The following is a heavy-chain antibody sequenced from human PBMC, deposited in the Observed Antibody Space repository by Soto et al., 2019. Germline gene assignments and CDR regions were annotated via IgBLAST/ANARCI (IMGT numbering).Heavy chain of an antibody. D-gene: IGHD5-18*01. CDR1: GGSTSSSNC. CDR2: IYHSRST. V-gene: IGHV4-4*02. CDR3: ASVSGGGYGLEY. J-gene: IGHJ4*02. Sequence: QVQLQESGPGLLKPSGTLSLTCAVSGGSTSSSNCWSWVRQPAGKGLECIGEIYHSRSTNYNPSLKSRVQKSVAKAKNQFSLKKRTVTAADTAVYYCASVSGGGYGLEYGGQGTLVTVSS.